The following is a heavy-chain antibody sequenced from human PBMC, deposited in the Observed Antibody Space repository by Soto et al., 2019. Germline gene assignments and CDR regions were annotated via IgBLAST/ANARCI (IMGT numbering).Heavy chain of an antibody. CDR2: INHSGST. D-gene: IGHD2-15*01. Sequence: SETLSLTCAVYGGSFSGYYWSWIRQPPGKGLEWIGEINHSGSTNYNPSLKSRVTISVDKSKNQFSLKLSSVTAADTAVYYCAGAILGYCSGASCYNWFDPWGQGTLVT. CDR3: AGAILGYCSGASCYNWFDP. J-gene: IGHJ5*02. V-gene: IGHV4-34*01. CDR1: GGSFSGYY.